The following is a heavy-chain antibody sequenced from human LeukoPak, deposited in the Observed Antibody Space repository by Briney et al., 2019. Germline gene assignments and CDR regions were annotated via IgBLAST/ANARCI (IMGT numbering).Heavy chain of an antibody. CDR3: ARAEGGGYSSSSGGYYMDV. D-gene: IGHD6-6*01. J-gene: IGHJ6*03. CDR1: GYTFTSYD. Sequence: ASVEVSCKASGYTFTSYDINWVRQATGQGLEWIGWMNPNSGNTGYAQKFQGRVTMTRNTSISTAYMGLSSLRSEGTAVYYCARAEGGGYSSSSGGYYMDVWGKGTTVTVSS. CDR2: MNPNSGNT. V-gene: IGHV1-8*01.